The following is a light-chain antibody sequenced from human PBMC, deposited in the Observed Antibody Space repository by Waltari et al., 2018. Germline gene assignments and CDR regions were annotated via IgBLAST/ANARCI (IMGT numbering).Light chain of an antibody. CDR1: QTIPNY. CDR3: QQTYSVPLT. J-gene: IGKJ4*01. V-gene: IGKV1-39*01. CDR2: AAS. Sequence: DIQVTQSPSSLSASVGDRVIITCRTTQTIPNYLNWYQQKPGKAPQLLIYAASNLQSGVPSRFSGSGSGTDFTLTISSLQPDDFATYFCQQTYSVPLTFGGGTKVEIK.